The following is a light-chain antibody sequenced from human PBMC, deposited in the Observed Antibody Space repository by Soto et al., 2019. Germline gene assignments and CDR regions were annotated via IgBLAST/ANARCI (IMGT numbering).Light chain of an antibody. CDR2: EGS. J-gene: IGLJ1*01. CDR3: CSYAGSRTYV. CDR1: SSDVGSYNL. V-gene: IGLV2-23*01. Sequence: QSALTQPASVSGSPGQSITISCTGTSSDVGSYNLVSWYQQHPGKAPKLMIYEGSKRPSGVSNRFSGSKSGNTASLTISGLQAEAEADYYCCSYAGSRTYVFGTGTKVTVL.